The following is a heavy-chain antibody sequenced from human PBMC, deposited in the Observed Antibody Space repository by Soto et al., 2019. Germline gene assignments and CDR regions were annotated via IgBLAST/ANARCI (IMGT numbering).Heavy chain of an antibody. J-gene: IGHJ6*02. CDR2: ISSSSSTI. Sequence: EVQLVESGGGLVQPGGSLRLSCAASGFTFSSYSMNWVRQAPGKGLEWVSYISSSSSTIYYADSVKGRFTISRDNAKNSLYLQMNSLRDEAKAVYYCARSYGNLAYYGMDVWGQGTMFAVS. CDR3: ARSYGNLAYYGMDV. CDR1: GFTFSSYS. D-gene: IGHD1-1*01. V-gene: IGHV3-48*02.